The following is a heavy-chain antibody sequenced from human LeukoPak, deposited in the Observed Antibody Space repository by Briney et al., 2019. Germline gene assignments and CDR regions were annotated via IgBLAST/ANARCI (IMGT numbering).Heavy chain of an antibody. V-gene: IGHV1-2*06. D-gene: IGHD3-22*01. CDR3: ARGTYYYDSSGYCFFDY. CDR1: GYTFTGYY. CDR2: TNPNSGGT. J-gene: IGHJ4*02. Sequence: ASVKVSCKASGYTFTGYYMHWVRQAPGQGLEWMGRTNPNSGGTNYAQKFQGRVTMTRDTSISTAYMELSRLRSDDTAVYYCARGTYYYDSSGYCFFDYWGQGTLVTVSS.